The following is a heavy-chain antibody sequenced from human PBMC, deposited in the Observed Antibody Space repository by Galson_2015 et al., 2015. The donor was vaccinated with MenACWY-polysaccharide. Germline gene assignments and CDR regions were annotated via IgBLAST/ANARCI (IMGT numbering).Heavy chain of an antibody. J-gene: IGHJ4*02. D-gene: IGHD3-22*01. V-gene: IGHV1-18*01. CDR2: ITTYNGNT. Sequence: SVKVSCKASGYTFTRYGISWVRQAPGQGLEWMGWITTYNGNTNYAQKVQGRVSMTTDTSTSTAYMELKSLRSDDTAVYYCATRLSSDYSLTYDSWGQGTLVTVSS. CDR1: GYTFTRYG. CDR3: ATRLSSDYSLTYDS.